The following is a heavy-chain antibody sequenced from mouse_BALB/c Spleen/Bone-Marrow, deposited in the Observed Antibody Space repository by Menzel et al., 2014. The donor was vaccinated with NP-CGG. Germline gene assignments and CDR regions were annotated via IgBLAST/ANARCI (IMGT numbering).Heavy chain of an antibody. CDR2: IDPANGNT. Sequence: EVQVGESGAELVKPGASVKLSCTASGFNIKDTYMRWVKQRPEQGLEWIGRIDPANGNTKYDPMFQGKATITAHTSSNTAYLQLSSLTSEDTAVYYCAVYNYAGFAYWGQGTLVNVPA. CDR1: GFNIKDTY. D-gene: IGHD2-12*01. CDR3: AVYNYAGFAY. V-gene: IGHV14-3*02. J-gene: IGHJ3*01.